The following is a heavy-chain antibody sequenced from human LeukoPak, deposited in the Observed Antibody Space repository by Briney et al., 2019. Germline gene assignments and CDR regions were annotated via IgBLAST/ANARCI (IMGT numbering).Heavy chain of an antibody. CDR2: INPNSGGT. V-gene: IGHV1-2*02. Sequence: ASVKVSCKASGYTFTGYYMLWVRQAPGQGLEWMGWINPNSGGTNYAQKFQGRVTMTRDTSISRAYMELSRLRSDDTAVYYCARGYGDYGAFDIWGQGTMPTVSS. CDR3: ARGYGDYGAFDI. J-gene: IGHJ3*02. D-gene: IGHD4-17*01. CDR1: GYTFTGYY.